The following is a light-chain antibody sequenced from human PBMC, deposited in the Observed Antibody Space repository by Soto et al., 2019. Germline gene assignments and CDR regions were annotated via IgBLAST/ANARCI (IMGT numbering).Light chain of an antibody. CDR3: QQYGSSPPRT. CDR1: QSVSNDF. CDR2: GAS. Sequence: EIVLTQSPGILSLSPVERATLSCRASQSVSNDFLAWYQQKPGQAPRLLIYGASTRATDVPDRFSGSGSGADFTLTISRLEPEDFAVYYCQQYGSSPPRTFGQGTKVE. J-gene: IGKJ1*01. V-gene: IGKV3-20*01.